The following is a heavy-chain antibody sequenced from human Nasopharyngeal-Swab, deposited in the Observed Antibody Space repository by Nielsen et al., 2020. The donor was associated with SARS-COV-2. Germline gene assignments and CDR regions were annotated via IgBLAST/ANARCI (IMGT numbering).Heavy chain of an antibody. J-gene: IGHJ4*02. CDR1: GFTFDDYA. D-gene: IGHD3-10*01. Sequence: SLKISCAASGFTFDDYAMHWVRQAPGKGLERVSGISWNSGSIGYADSVKGRFTISRDNAKNSLYLQMNSLRAEDTALYYCAAYGSGSYYTLWGQGTLVTVSS. CDR3: AAYGSGSYYTL. V-gene: IGHV3-9*01. CDR2: ISWNSGSI.